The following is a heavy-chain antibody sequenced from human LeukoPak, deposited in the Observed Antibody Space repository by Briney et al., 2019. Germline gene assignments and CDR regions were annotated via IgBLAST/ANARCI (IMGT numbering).Heavy chain of an antibody. CDR3: ARAGCSSTSCHPRDNWFDP. CDR1: GYSISSGYY. CDR2: MFHSGST. D-gene: IGHD2-2*01. V-gene: IGHV4-38-2*02. J-gene: IGHJ5*02. Sequence: PSETLSLTCTVSGYSISSGYYWGWIRQPPGKGLEWIGSMFHSGSTYYNPSLKSRVTMSVDTSKNQFSLKLSSVTAADTAVYYCARAGCSSTSCHPRDNWFDPWGQGTLVTVSS.